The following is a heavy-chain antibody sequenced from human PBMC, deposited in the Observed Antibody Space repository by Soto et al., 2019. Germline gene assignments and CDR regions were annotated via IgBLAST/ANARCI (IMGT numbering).Heavy chain of an antibody. D-gene: IGHD3-10*01. Sequence: EVQLLESGGGLVQPGGSLRLSCAASGFTFSSYVMSWVRQAPGKGLEWVSAISGSGGSTYYADSVKGRFTISRDNSKNPLYLQMNSLRAEDTAVYYCAKDEGWFGRWLFDPWGQGTLVTVSS. CDR2: ISGSGGST. J-gene: IGHJ5*02. CDR1: GFTFSSYV. V-gene: IGHV3-23*01. CDR3: AKDEGWFGRWLFDP.